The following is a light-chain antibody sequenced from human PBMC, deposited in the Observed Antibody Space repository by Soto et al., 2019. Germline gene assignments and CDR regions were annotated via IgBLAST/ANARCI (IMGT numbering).Light chain of an antibody. V-gene: IGLV7-46*01. CDR1: TGTVTTGHA. Sequence: QAVVTQEPSLTVSPGGTVNLTCGSITGTVTTGHAPYWFQQKPGQAPRTLIYETTNRHSWTPARFSGSLLGGKAALTLSGAQPYDEADYYCLLSYSGARVFGGGTKLTVL. J-gene: IGLJ2*01. CDR3: LLSYSGARV. CDR2: ETT.